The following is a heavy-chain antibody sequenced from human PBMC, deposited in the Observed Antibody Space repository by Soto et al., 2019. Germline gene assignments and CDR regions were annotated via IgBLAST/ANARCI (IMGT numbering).Heavy chain of an antibody. CDR3: ARGDEQLPAWIVDY. CDR1: GYTFTSYV. V-gene: IGHV1-18*01. J-gene: IGHJ4*02. CDR2: ISAYNGNT. Sequence: ASVKVSCKASGYTFTSYVISWVRQAPGQGLEWMGWISAYNGNTNYAQKLQGRVTMTTDTSTSTAYMELRSLRSDDTVVYYCARGDEQLPAWIVDYWVQGTLVTVSS. D-gene: IGHD2-21*01.